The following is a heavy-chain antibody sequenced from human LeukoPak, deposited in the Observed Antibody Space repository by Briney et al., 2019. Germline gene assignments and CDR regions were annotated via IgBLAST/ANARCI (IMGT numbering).Heavy chain of an antibody. CDR2: ISATGNYI. J-gene: IGHJ4*02. CDR3: AKEVTIFGVVDY. Sequence: PGGSLRLSCAASGFIFSRYSMNWVRQAPGKGLEGVSSISATGNYIYYADSVKGRFTISRDNAKNSLYLQMNSLRAEDAAVYYCAKEVTIFGVVDYWGQGTLVTVSS. CDR1: GFIFSRYS. D-gene: IGHD3-3*01. V-gene: IGHV3-21*01.